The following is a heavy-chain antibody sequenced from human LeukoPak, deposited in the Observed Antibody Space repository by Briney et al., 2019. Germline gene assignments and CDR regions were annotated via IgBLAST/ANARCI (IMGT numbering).Heavy chain of an antibody. V-gene: IGHV1-2*02. Sequence: ASVKVSCKGSGYNFTVYYMHWVRQAPGQGLEWMGWIDPKSGDTIYAPNFQGRFGITRDKSITTAYLELNSLTVDESAMYYRATNGGLTPKTIAMWGHGTMVTVSS. CDR2: IDPKSGDT. CDR3: ATNGGLTPKTIAM. J-gene: IGHJ3*01. CDR1: GYNFTVYY. D-gene: IGHD1-14*01.